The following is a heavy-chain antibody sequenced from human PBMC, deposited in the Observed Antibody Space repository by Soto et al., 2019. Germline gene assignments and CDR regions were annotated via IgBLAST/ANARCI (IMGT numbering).Heavy chain of an antibody. V-gene: IGHV4-39*01. J-gene: IGHJ4*02. CDR2: IYYSGGT. Sequence: TSETLSLTCTVSGGSISSSSYYWGWIRQPPGKGLEWIGNIYYSGGTYYNPSLKSRVTISVDTSKNQFSLKLSSVTAADTAVYYCARPLNLYDILTGYYQGQWDYWGQGTLVTVSS. D-gene: IGHD3-9*01. CDR1: GGSISSSSYY. CDR3: ARPLNLYDILTGYYQGQWDY.